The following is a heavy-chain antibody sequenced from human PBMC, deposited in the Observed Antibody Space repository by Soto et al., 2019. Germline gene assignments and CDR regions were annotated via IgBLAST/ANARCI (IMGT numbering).Heavy chain of an antibody. CDR1: NDSIRSGTYY. V-gene: IGHV4-39*01. CDR2: LSYLGTT. Sequence: ASETLSLTCTVSNDSIRSGTYYWAWIRQPPGRGLEWIGSLSYLGTTDYNPSLKSRVTISKDASKNQFSLKLTSMTAADTAVYYCATGRSDSGWYEKLFWGQGTLVTVSS. J-gene: IGHJ4*02. D-gene: IGHD6-19*01. CDR3: ATGRSDSGWYEKLF.